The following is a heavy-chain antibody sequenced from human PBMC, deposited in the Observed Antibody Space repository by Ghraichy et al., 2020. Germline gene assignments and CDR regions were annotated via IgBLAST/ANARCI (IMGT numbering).Heavy chain of an antibody. D-gene: IGHD3-3*01. J-gene: IGHJ4*02. V-gene: IGHV3-30*04. CDR3: ARGRYDFWSGYSYYFDY. CDR2: ISYDGSNK. Sequence: GESLNISCAASGFTFSSYAMHWVRQAPGKGLEWVAVISYDGSNKYYADSVKGRFTISRDNSKNTLYLQMNSLRAEDTAVYYCARGRYDFWSGYSYYFDYWGQGTLVTVSS. CDR1: GFTFSSYA.